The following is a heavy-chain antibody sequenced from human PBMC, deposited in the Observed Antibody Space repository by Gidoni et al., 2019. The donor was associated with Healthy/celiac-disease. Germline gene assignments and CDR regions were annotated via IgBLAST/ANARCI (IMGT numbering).Heavy chain of an antibody. D-gene: IGHD6-13*01. J-gene: IGHJ4*02. Sequence: QVQLVESGGGVVQPGRSLRLSCAASGFTFSSYGMHWVRQAPGKGLEWVAVISYDGSNKYYADSVKGRFTISRDNSKNTLYLQMNSLRAEDTAVYYCARIAAGVGPNSNYFDYWGQGTLVTVSS. V-gene: IGHV3-30*03. CDR2: ISYDGSNK. CDR1: GFTFSSYG. CDR3: ARIAAGVGPNSNYFDY.